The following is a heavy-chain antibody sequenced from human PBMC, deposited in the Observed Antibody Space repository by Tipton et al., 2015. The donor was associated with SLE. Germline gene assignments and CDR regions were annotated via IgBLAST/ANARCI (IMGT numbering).Heavy chain of an antibody. Sequence: QLVQSGAEVKKPGASVKVSCRASGYTFTSYGISWVRQSPGQGLGWMGRIIPIFGTANYAQKFQGRVTITADESTSTAYMELSSLRSEDTAVYYCAVSGRYGYGEDAFDFWGQGTMVTVSS. CDR1: GYTFTSYG. CDR2: IIPIFGTA. CDR3: AVSGRYGYGEDAFDF. V-gene: IGHV1-69*18. J-gene: IGHJ3*01. D-gene: IGHD3-16*01.